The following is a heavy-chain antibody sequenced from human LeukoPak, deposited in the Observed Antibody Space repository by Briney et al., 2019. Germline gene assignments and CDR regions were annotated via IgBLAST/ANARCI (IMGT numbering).Heavy chain of an antibody. J-gene: IGHJ4*02. D-gene: IGHD2-21*01. CDR3: ARVMGTYCGDDCYSGFDY. CDR1: GYTFTGYY. Sequence: ASVKVSCKASGYTFTGYYMHWVRQAPGQGLEWMGWINPNSGGTNYAQKFQGRVTTTRDTSISTAYMELSRLRPDDTAVYYCARVMGTYCGDDCYSGFDYWGQGTLVTVSS. V-gene: IGHV1-2*02. CDR2: INPNSGGT.